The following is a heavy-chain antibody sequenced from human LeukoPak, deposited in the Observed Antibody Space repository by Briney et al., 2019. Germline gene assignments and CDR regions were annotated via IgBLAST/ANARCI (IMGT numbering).Heavy chain of an antibody. J-gene: IGHJ4*02. CDR2: IIPIFGTA. CDR1: GGTFSSYA. Sequence: WASVKVSCKASGGTFSSYAISWVRQAPGQGLERMGGIIPIFGTANYAQKLQGRVTMTTDTSTSTAYMELRSLRSDDTAVYYCARDHRGRDPPPFDYWGQGTLVTVSS. D-gene: IGHD3-10*01. CDR3: ARDHRGRDPPPFDY. V-gene: IGHV1-69*05.